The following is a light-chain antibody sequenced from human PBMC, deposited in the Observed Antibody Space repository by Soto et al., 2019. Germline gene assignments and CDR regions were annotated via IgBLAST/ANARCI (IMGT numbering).Light chain of an antibody. CDR2: AAS. J-gene: IGKJ1*01. V-gene: IGKV1-39*01. Sequence: DIQMTQSPSSLSASVGDRVTITCRASQSISDYLNWYQQKPGKAPELLIYAASTLQSGVPSRFSGSGSGTDFTLTISSLQPEDFATYYCQQSYSILTFGQGPKVEIK. CDR3: QQSYSILT. CDR1: QSISDY.